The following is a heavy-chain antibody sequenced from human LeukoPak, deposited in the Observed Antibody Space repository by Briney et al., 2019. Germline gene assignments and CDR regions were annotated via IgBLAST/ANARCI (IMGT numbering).Heavy chain of an antibody. J-gene: IGHJ5*02. CDR1: GYTFTNYG. CDR3: ATDGGRQKWFQGLDP. Sequence: ASVKVSCKASGYTFTNYGINWVRQAPGQGLEWMGWISTYDGNTNYAEKFQGRITMTRDTSTSTGYMELRSLRSDDTALYYCATDGGRQKWFQGLDPWGQGTLVTVSS. V-gene: IGHV1-18*01. CDR2: ISTYDGNT. D-gene: IGHD3-10*01.